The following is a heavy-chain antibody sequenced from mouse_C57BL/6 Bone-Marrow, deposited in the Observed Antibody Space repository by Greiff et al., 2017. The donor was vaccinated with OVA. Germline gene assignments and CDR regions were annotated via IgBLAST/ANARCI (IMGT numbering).Heavy chain of an antibody. CDR3: VRPYYYGSRAWFAY. Sequence: EVQLVESGGGLVQPKGSLKLSCAASGFSFNTYAMNWVRQAPGKGLEWVARIRSKSNNYATYYADSVKDRFTISRDDSESMLYLQMNNLKTEDTAMYYCVRPYYYGSRAWFAYWGQGTLVTVSA. J-gene: IGHJ3*01. CDR1: GFSFNTYA. D-gene: IGHD1-1*01. V-gene: IGHV10-1*01. CDR2: IRSKSNNYAT.